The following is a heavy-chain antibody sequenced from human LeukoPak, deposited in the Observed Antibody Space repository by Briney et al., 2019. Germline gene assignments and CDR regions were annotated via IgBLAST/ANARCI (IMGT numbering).Heavy chain of an antibody. Sequence: PGGSLRLSCAASGFTFSSYAMSWVRQAPGKGLEWVSAISGSGGSTYYADSVKGRFTISRDNAKNSLYLQMNSLRAEDTALYYCAKGRSYQYFDYWGQGTLVTVSS. CDR2: ISGSGGST. D-gene: IGHD1-26*01. CDR1: GFTFSSYA. CDR3: AKGRSYQYFDY. J-gene: IGHJ4*02. V-gene: IGHV3-23*01.